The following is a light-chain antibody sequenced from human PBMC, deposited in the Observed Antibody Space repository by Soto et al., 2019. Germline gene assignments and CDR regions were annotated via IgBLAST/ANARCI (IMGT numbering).Light chain of an antibody. CDR3: EQYNNWPPGI. CDR1: QSVSSN. V-gene: IGKV3-15*01. CDR2: GAS. Sequence: EIVMTQSPATLSVSPGERATLSCRASQSVSSNLAWDQQKPGQAPRLLIYGASTRATGIPARFSGSGSGTEFTLTISSLQSEDFAVYYCEQYNNWPPGIFGQGTRLVIK. J-gene: IGKJ5*01.